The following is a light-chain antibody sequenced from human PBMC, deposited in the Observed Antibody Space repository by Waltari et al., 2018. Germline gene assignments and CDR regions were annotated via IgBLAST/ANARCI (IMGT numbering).Light chain of an antibody. Sequence: EIVLTQSPGPLSLSPGERATLPCRASQSVSSSYLAWYQQQPGQAPRLLIYGASSRATGIPDRFSGSGSGTDFTLTISRLEPEDFAVYYCQQYGSSPWTFGQGTKVEIK. CDR2: GAS. J-gene: IGKJ1*01. CDR3: QQYGSSPWT. V-gene: IGKV3-20*01. CDR1: QSVSSSY.